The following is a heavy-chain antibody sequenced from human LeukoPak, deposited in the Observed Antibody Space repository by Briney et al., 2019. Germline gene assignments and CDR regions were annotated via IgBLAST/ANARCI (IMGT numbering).Heavy chain of an antibody. CDR2: ISSSSSYI. J-gene: IGHJ1*01. CDR3: ARWSYYYDSSGYYEYFQH. V-gene: IGHV3-21*01. Sequence: GGSLRLSCAASGFTFSSYSMNWVRQAPGKGREWVSSISSSSSYIYYADSVKGRFTISRDNAKNSLYLQMNSLRAEDTAVYYCARWSYYYDSSGYYEYFQHWGQGTLVTVSS. CDR1: GFTFSSYS. D-gene: IGHD3-22*01.